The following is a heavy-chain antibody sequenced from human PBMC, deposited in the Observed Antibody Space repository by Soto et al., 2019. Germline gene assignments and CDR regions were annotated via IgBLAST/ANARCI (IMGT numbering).Heavy chain of an antibody. CDR3: ARGSRAYDSSGYYFEY. D-gene: IGHD3-22*01. CDR2: MNPNSGNT. Sequence: ASVKVSCKASGYTFTSYYINWVRQATGQGLEWMGWMNPNSGNTGYAQKFQGRVTMTRNTSISTAYMELSSLRSEDTAVYYCARGSRAYDSSGYYFEYWGQGTLVTVSS. J-gene: IGHJ4*02. CDR1: GYTFTSYY. V-gene: IGHV1-8*01.